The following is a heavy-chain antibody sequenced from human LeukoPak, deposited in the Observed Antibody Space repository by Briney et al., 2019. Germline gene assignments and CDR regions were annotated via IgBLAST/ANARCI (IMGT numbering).Heavy chain of an antibody. D-gene: IGHD5-18*01. V-gene: IGHV3-66*01. CDR3: ASGFSYGKVDY. Sequence: PGGSPRLSCAASGFTVSSNYMSWVRQAPGKGLEWVSLIYSGGRIFYADSVKGRFIISTDNSKNTLYLQMNSLRAEDTAVYYCASGFSYGKVDYWGQGTLVTVSS. J-gene: IGHJ4*02. CDR1: GFTVSSNY. CDR2: IYSGGRI.